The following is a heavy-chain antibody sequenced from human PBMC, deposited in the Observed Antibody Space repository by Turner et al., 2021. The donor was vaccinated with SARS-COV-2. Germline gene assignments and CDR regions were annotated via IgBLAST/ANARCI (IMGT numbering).Heavy chain of an antibody. CDR3: ARHWEVAAAAYLARFDP. CDR1: GGSISSSSYY. V-gene: IGHV4-39*01. CDR2: VYYSGST. Sequence: QLQLQESGPGLGKPPETLSPTCTVSGGSISSSSYYWGWSRQPPGKGLEWIGSVYYSGSTYYNPSLKSRVTISVDTSKNQFSLKLTSVTAADTAVYFCARHWEVAAAAYLARFDPWGQGTLVTVSS. D-gene: IGHD6-13*01. J-gene: IGHJ5*02.